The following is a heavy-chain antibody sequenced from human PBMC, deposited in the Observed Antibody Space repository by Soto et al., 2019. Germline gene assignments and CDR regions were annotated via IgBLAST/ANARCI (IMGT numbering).Heavy chain of an antibody. D-gene: IGHD3-22*01. CDR2: MNPNSGNT. V-gene: IGHV1-8*01. Sequence: QVQLVQSGAEVKKPGASVKVSCKASGYTFTSYDINWVRQATGQGLEWMGWMNPNSGNTGYARKFQGRVTMTRNTAISTAYMELSSLRSEDTAVYYCAIADYYDRSGYLLPCGYWGQGTLVTVSS. CDR1: GYTFTSYD. CDR3: AIADYYDRSGYLLPCGY. J-gene: IGHJ4*02.